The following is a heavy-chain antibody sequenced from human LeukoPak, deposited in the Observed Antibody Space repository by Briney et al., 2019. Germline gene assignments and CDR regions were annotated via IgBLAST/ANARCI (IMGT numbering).Heavy chain of an antibody. D-gene: IGHD4-17*01. J-gene: IGHJ4*02. V-gene: IGHV3-23*01. CDR2: ICGSGGNK. CDR1: GFTFSSYA. Sequence: GGSVRLSCAASGFTFSSYAMSWVRQAPGQGLVWFSGICGSGGNKYYTDYVKVRITISRDNSKSTPYLQMNSLRAEDTAVYYCAKGVSLGTTVTPIDSCGQGTLVTVSS. CDR3: AKGVSLGTTVTPIDS.